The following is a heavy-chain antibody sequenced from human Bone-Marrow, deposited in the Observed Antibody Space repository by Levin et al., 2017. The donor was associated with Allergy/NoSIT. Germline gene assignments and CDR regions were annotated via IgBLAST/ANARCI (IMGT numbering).Heavy chain of an antibody. Sequence: PGGSLRLSCAASGFTVSSYEMNWVRQAPGKGLEWVSYISSSGSTIYYADSVKGRFTISRDNAKNSLYLQMNSLRAEDTAVYYCARGHWELPGAFDIWGQGTMVTVSS. CDR3: ARGHWELPGAFDI. CDR1: GFTVSSYE. J-gene: IGHJ3*02. D-gene: IGHD1-26*01. CDR2: ISSSGSTI. V-gene: IGHV3-48*03.